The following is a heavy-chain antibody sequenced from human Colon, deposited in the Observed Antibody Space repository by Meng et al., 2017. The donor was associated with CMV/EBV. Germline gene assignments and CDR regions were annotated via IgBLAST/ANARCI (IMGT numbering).Heavy chain of an antibody. CDR2: VYYGGST. J-gene: IGHJ4*02. CDR1: NGSISRSTYY. D-gene: IGHD1-14*01. CDR3: ARELPRAQ. V-gene: IGHV4-39*07. Sequence: SETLSLTCTVSNGSISRSTYYWGWIRQPPGKGLEWIGSVYYGGSTYYNPSLRSRVTTSVDTSKNQFFLKLSSVTAADTALYYGARELPRAQWGQGILVTVSS.